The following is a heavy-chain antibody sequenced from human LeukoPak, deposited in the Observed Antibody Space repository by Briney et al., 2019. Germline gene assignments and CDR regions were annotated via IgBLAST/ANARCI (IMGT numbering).Heavy chain of an antibody. CDR1: GFTVSSNY. Sequence: PGRSLRLSCAASGFTVSSNYMSWVRQAPGKGLEWVSVIYSGGSTYYADSVKGRFTISRHDSKNTLYLQMNSLRAEDTAVYYCATSPVAGTRVFHYWGQGTLVTVSS. D-gene: IGHD6-19*01. CDR3: ATSPVAGTRVFHY. V-gene: IGHV3-53*04. J-gene: IGHJ4*02. CDR2: IYSGGST.